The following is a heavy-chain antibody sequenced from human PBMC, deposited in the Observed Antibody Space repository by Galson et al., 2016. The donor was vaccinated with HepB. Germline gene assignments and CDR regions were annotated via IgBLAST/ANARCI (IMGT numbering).Heavy chain of an antibody. J-gene: IGHJ4*02. CDR3: AKDRHPYDYIGGKDH. V-gene: IGHV3-23*01. CDR2: VTPGGNT. CDR1: GFTFSTYA. D-gene: IGHD3-16*01. Sequence: SLRLSCAASGFTFSTYAMNWVRQAPGKGLEWVSGVTPGGNTYYADSVKGRVTISRDNSENTLFLQMNSLSAEDTATYYCAKDRHPYDYIGGKDHWGQGTLVAVSS.